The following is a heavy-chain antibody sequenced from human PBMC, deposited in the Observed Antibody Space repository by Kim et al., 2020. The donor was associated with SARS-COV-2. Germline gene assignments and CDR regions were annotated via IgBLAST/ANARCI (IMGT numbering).Heavy chain of an antibody. D-gene: IGHD1-26*01. CDR1: GASINTFY. V-gene: IGHV4-59*13. CDR3: ARDLGISGTDFHYFYGLD. Sequence: SETLSLTCTVSGASINTFYWSWLRQAPGKGLEWIGYVFQSGRMKYNPSLKSGVTISLETPKNTVSLKLKSVTAAGTAIYFCARDLGISGTDFHYFYGLD. CDR2: VFQSGRM. J-gene: IGHJ6*01.